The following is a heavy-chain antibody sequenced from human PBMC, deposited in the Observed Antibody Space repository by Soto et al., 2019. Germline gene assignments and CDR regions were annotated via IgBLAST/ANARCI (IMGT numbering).Heavy chain of an antibody. CDR3: ARGLVTYYYESSGYSRRLYFDY. D-gene: IGHD3-22*01. CDR2: INHSGST. J-gene: IGHJ4*02. Sequence: QVQLQQWGAGLLKPSETLSLTCAVYGGSFSRYYWSWIRQPPGKGLEWIGEINHSGSTNYNPSLKSRVTISVDTSKNPFSLKLRSVTAADTAVYYCARGLVTYYYESSGYSRRLYFDYWGQGTLVTVSS. V-gene: IGHV4-34*01. CDR1: GGSFSRYY.